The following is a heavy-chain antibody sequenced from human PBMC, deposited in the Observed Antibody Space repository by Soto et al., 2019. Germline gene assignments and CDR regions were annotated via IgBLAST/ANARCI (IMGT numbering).Heavy chain of an antibody. CDR2: INHSGST. V-gene: IGHV4-34*01. CDR1: GVSFSGYY. D-gene: IGHD6-13*01. J-gene: IGHJ6*02. Sequence: SETLSLSCAVYGVSFSGYYWSWIRQPPGKGLEWIGEINHSGSTNYNPSLKSRVTISVDTSKNQFSLKLSSVTAADTAVYYCARGRYSSSWYSHYGMDVWGQGTTVTVSS. CDR3: ARGRYSSSWYSHYGMDV.